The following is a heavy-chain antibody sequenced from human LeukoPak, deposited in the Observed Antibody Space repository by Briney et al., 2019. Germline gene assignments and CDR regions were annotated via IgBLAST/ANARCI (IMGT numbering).Heavy chain of an antibody. Sequence: SETLSLTCTVSGGTISSSTYYRAWIRQPPGKGLEWIGNIYYSGSTYYNPSLKSRVTISVDTSKNQFSLKLSSVTAADTAVYYCARVLHIAVAGTSSVPATQKYYYYGMDVWGQGTTVTVSS. V-gene: IGHV4-39*07. CDR3: ARVLHIAVAGTSSVPATQKYYYYGMDV. J-gene: IGHJ6*02. D-gene: IGHD6-19*01. CDR2: IYYSGST. CDR1: GGTISSSTYY.